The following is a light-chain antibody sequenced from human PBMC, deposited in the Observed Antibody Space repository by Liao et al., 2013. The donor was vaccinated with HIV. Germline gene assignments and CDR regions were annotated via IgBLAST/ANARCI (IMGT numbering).Light chain of an antibody. V-gene: IGLV3-21*02. CDR2: SDL. J-gene: IGLJ3*02. Sequence: SYELTQPPSVSVSPGQTARITCSGDALPKQYAYWYLQKPGQAPVLVIYSDLYRPSGIPERFSGSNSGDTATLTISRVEAGDEADYYCQVWDTGSDHPVFGGGTKLTVL. CDR3: QVWDTGSDHPV. CDR1: ALPKQY.